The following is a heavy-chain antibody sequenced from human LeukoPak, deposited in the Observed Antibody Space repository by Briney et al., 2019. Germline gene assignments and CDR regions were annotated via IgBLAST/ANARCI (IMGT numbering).Heavy chain of an antibody. CDR1: GFTFSSYA. Sequence: QAGGSLRLSCAASGFTFSSYAMHWVRQAPGKGLEWVAVISYDGSNKYYADSVKGRFTISRDNSKNTLYLQMNSLRAGDTAVYYCARDLVRNVLRYFDWLLGAFDYWGQGTLVTVSS. D-gene: IGHD3-9*01. CDR3: ARDLVRNVLRYFDWLLGAFDY. V-gene: IGHV3-30*04. J-gene: IGHJ4*02. CDR2: ISYDGSNK.